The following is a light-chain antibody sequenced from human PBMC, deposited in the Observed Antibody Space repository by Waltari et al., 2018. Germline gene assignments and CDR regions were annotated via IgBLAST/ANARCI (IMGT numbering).Light chain of an antibody. CDR2: EGS. CDR3: CSYAGSSTWV. Sequence: QSALTQPASVSGSPGQSLTISCTGTSSDVGGYNLAYWYQQHPGKAPKLLIDEGSKRPSGVSNRFSGSKSGNTASLTISGLQAEDEADYYCCSYAGSSTWVFGGGTKLTVL. CDR1: SSDVGGYNL. J-gene: IGLJ3*02. V-gene: IGLV2-23*01.